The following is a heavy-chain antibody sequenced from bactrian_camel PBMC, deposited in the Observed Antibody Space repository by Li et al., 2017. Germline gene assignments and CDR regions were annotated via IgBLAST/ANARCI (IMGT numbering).Heavy chain of an antibody. CDR1: GYSYSTYC. V-gene: IGHV3S53*01. D-gene: IGHD2*01. CDR3: VHGASADGYNY. Sequence: HVQLVESGGGLVHLGGSLRLSCAALSGYSYSTYCMAWFRQDPGKDRRGVAFITGDGKRGYADDVKGRFTISRDNAKNTLYLQLDGLTTADTAIYYCVHGASADGYNYWGQGTQVTVS. J-gene: IGHJ4*01. CDR2: ITGDGKR.